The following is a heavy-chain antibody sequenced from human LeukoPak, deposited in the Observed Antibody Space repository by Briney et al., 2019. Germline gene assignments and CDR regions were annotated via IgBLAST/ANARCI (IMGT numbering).Heavy chain of an antibody. CDR3: ARRWGYTSEIDP. D-gene: IGHD3-16*02. J-gene: IGHJ5*02. CDR2: IYPGDSDT. Sequence: GESLKISWKGSGYIFTSYWIGLVRQMPGKGLEWGGIIYPGDSDTRYSTSFQGQVTISADKSISTAYLQWSSLKASDTAMYYCARRWGYTSEIDPWGQGTLVTV. CDR1: GYIFTSYW. V-gene: IGHV5-51*01.